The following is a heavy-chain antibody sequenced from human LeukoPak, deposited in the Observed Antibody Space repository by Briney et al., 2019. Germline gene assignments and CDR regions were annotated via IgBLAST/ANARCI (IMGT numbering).Heavy chain of an antibody. CDR2: ISSSSSTI. CDR1: GFTFSSYS. CDR3: ARVCIVVVPGDAFDI. D-gene: IGHD2-2*01. J-gene: IGHJ3*02. Sequence: GGSLRLSCAASGFTFSSYSMNWVRQAPGKGLEWVSYISSSSSTIYYADSVKGRFTISRDNAKNSLYLQMNSLRAEDTAVYYCARVCIVVVPGDAFDIWGQGTMVTVSS. V-gene: IGHV3-48*01.